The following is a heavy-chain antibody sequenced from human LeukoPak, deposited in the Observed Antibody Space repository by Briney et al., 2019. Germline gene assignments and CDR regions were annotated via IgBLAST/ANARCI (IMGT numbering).Heavy chain of an antibody. Sequence: RTSETLSLTCTVSGVSISSGGYYWSWIRQPPGKGLEWIGYIYHSGSTYYNPSLKSRVTISVDRSKNQFSLKLSSVTAADTAVYYCARGLLYSNWFDPWGQGTLVTVSS. J-gene: IGHJ5*02. CDR1: GVSISSGGYY. V-gene: IGHV4-30-2*01. D-gene: IGHD4-11*01. CDR2: IYHSGST. CDR3: ARGLLYSNWFDP.